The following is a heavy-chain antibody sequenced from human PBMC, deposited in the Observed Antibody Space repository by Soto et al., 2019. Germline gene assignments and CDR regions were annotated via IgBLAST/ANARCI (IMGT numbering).Heavy chain of an antibody. J-gene: IGHJ6*03. V-gene: IGHV3-66*01. D-gene: IGHD5-12*01. CDR1: GFTVSSNY. CDR3: ARRAAVATRHYYYYYMDV. CDR2: IYSGGST. Sequence: GSLRLSCAASGFTVSSNYMSWVRQAPGKGLEWVSVIYSGGSTYYADSVKGRFTISRDNSKNTLYLQMNSLRAEDTAVYYCARRAAVATRHYYYYYMDVWGKGTTVTVSS.